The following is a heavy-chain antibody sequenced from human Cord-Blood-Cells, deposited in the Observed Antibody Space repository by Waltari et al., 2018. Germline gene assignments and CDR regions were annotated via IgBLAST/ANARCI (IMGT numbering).Heavy chain of an antibody. CDR1: GGSFSGYY. D-gene: IGHD6-19*01. Sequence: QVQLQQWGAGLLKPSETLSLPCAVYGGSFSGYYWSWIRQPPGKGLEWIGEINHSGSTNYNPSLKSRVTISVDTSKNQFSLKLSSVTAADTAVYYCARPAVAGAFDIWGQGTMVTVSS. J-gene: IGHJ3*02. CDR2: INHSGST. V-gene: IGHV4-34*01. CDR3: ARPAVAGAFDI.